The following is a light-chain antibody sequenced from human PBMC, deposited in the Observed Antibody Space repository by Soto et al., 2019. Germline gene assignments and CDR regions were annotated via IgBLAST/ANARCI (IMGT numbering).Light chain of an antibody. V-gene: IGKV1-27*01. CDR2: AAS. CDR1: QDIRNF. Sequence: IPMTQSPTSLSASVGDRVTITCRASQDIRNFVAWYQQKPGKAPKLLIYAASTLQSGVPSRFSGSGSGTDFTLTINSLQPEDVATYSCQKYSSVPVFGPGTKVEIK. J-gene: IGKJ3*01. CDR3: QKYSSVPV.